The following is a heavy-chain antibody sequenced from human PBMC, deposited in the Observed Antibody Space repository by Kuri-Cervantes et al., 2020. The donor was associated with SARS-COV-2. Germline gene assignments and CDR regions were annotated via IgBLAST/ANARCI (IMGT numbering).Heavy chain of an antibody. Sequence: SETLSLTCTVSGYSISSGYYWGWIRQPPGKGLEWIGSIYHSGSTYYNPSLKSRVTISVDTSKNQFSLKLSSVTAADTAVYYCARVVVPAAKGPYYMDVWGKGTTVTVSS. CDR1: GYSISSGYY. CDR3: ARVVVPAAKGPYYMDV. D-gene: IGHD2-2*01. CDR2: IYHSGST. J-gene: IGHJ6*03. V-gene: IGHV4-38-2*02.